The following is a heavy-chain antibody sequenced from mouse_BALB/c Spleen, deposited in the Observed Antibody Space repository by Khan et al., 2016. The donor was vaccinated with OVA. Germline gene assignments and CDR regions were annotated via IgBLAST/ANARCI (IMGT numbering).Heavy chain of an antibody. J-gene: IGHJ2*01. CDR3: AREVYSYGSKRDFDF. V-gene: IGHV1S81*02. Sequence: QVQLQQPGAELVKPGTSVKLSCKASGYTFTDYWIHWVQQRPGQGLEWIGEINPRNGRTNYTEKVKNQAILTVDKSSTTAYMQLSSLTSEDSAVYYCAREVYSYGSKRDFDFWGQGTTLTVSS. D-gene: IGHD1-1*01. CDR1: GYTFTDYW. CDR2: INPRNGRT.